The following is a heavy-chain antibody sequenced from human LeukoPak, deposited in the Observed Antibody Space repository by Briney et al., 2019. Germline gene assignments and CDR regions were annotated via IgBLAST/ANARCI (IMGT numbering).Heavy chain of an antibody. Sequence: PSETLSLTCAVYGGSFSGYYWSWIRQPPGKGLEWIGEINHSGSTNYNPSLKSRVTISVDTSKNQFSLKLSSVTAADTAVYYCASREADIVVVPAAIGFDYWGQGTLVTVSS. CDR1: GGSFSGYY. D-gene: IGHD2-2*02. CDR3: ASREADIVVVPAAIGFDY. J-gene: IGHJ4*02. V-gene: IGHV4-34*01. CDR2: INHSGST.